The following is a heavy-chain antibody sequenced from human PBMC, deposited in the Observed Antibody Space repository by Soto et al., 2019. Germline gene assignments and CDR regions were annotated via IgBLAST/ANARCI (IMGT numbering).Heavy chain of an antibody. CDR2: IKSKTDGGTT. Sequence: GGSLRLSCAASGFTFSNYAMSWVRQAPGKGLEWVGRIKSKTDGGTTDYAAPVKGRFTISRDDSKNTLYLQMNSLKTEDTAVYYCTTAPTYYDYVWGSYREFDYWGQGTLVTVSS. V-gene: IGHV3-15*01. CDR1: GFTFSNYA. CDR3: TTAPTYYDYVWGSYREFDY. D-gene: IGHD3-16*02. J-gene: IGHJ4*02.